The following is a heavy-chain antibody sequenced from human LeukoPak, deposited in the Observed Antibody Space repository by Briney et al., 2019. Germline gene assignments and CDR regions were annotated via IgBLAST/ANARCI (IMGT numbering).Heavy chain of an antibody. CDR1: GGTFSSYA. CDR3: ATKRMYSNFDYYHYYMDV. Sequence: SVKVSCKASGGTFSSYAISWVRQAPGQGLEWIGGIIPIFGTANYAQKLQGRVTITADESTSTAYMELSSLRSEDTAVYYCATKRMYSNFDYYHYYMDVWGKGTTVTVSS. V-gene: IGHV1-69*13. J-gene: IGHJ6*03. CDR2: IIPIFGTA. D-gene: IGHD4-11*01.